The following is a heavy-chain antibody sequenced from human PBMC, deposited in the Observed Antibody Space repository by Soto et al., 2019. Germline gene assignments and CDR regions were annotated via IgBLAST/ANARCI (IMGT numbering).Heavy chain of an antibody. D-gene: IGHD5-12*01. CDR3: TTESSDIVATIEEDYFDY. Sequence: EVQLVESGGGLVQPGGSLRLSCAASGFTFSNAWMSWVRQAPGKGLEWVGRIKSKTDGGTTDYAAPVKGRFTISRDDSKNTLYLQMNSLKTEDTAVYYCTTESSDIVATIEEDYFDYWGQGTLVTVSS. CDR1: GFTFSNAW. CDR2: IKSKTDGGTT. V-gene: IGHV3-15*01. J-gene: IGHJ4*02.